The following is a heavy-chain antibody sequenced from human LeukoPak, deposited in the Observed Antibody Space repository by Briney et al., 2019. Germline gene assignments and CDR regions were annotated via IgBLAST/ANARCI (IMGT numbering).Heavy chain of an antibody. Sequence: GGTLRLSCAASGFTFSSYGMSWVRQAPGKGLEWVSSISRSGSTKYYADSVKGRFTISRDNAKNSLFLQMNSLRAEDTAVYYCARVLRYCSGGNCCSGGQGYMDVWGKGTTVTISS. CDR3: ARVLRYCSGGNCCSGGQGYMDV. D-gene: IGHD2-15*01. CDR2: ISRSGSTK. V-gene: IGHV3-48*04. J-gene: IGHJ6*03. CDR1: GFTFSSYG.